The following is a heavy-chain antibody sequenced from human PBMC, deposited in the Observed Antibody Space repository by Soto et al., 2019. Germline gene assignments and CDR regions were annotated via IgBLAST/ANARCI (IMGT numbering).Heavy chain of an antibody. Sequence: SQTLSLTCAISGDSVSSNSAAWKWIRQSPSRGLEWLGRTYYRSKWYNDYAVSVKSRITINPDTSKNQFSLQLNSVTPEDTAVYYCARDSLGINRSGYSTPEYYFDYWGQATLVTVSS. J-gene: IGHJ4*02. V-gene: IGHV6-1*01. CDR1: GDSVSSNSAA. CDR2: TYYRSKWYN. CDR3: ARDSLGINRSGYSTPEYYFDY. D-gene: IGHD3-3*01.